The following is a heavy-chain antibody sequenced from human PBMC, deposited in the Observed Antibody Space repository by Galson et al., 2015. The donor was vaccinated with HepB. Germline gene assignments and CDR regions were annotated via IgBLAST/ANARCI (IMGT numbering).Heavy chain of an antibody. D-gene: IGHD6-19*01. CDR2: INHSGST. Sequence: ETLSLTCAVYGGSFSGSYWSWIRQPPGKGLEWIGEINHSGSTKYNPSLKSRVTISVDMSKNQFSLELTSVTAADTALYYCARVKGGIAVAGTVSSWFDPWGQGTLVTVSS. V-gene: IGHV4-34*01. J-gene: IGHJ5*02. CDR1: GGSFSGSY. CDR3: ARVKGGIAVAGTVSSWFDP.